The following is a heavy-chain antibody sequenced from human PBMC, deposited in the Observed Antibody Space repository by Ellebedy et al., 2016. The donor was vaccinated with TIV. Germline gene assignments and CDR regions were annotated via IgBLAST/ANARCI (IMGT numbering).Heavy chain of an antibody. Sequence: MPSETLSLTCTVYGGSFSGYYWTWIRQPPGKGLEWIGDINHSGSTNYNPSLKSRVTISVDTSKNQFSLKLSSVTAADTAVYYCASTDHLESYYFDYWGQGTLVTVSS. V-gene: IGHV4-34*01. CDR1: GGSFSGYY. CDR3: ASTDHLESYYFDY. D-gene: IGHD3-3*01. J-gene: IGHJ4*02. CDR2: INHSGST.